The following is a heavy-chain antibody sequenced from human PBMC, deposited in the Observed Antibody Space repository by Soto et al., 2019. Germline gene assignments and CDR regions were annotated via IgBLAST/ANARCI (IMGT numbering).Heavy chain of an antibody. V-gene: IGHV3-48*02. D-gene: IGHD1-26*01. CDR3: ARGREWELRRRDAFDI. J-gene: IGHJ3*02. CDR1: GFTFSSYI. Sequence: PWGSLRLSCAASGFTFSSYIMNWVRQAPGKGLEWVSYISSSSTIYYADSVKGRFTISRDNAKNSLYLQMNSLRDEDTAVYYCARGREWELRRRDAFDIWGQGTMVT. CDR2: ISSSSTI.